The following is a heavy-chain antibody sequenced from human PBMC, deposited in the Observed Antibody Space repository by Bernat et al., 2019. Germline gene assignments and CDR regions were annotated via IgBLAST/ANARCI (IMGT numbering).Heavy chain of an antibody. D-gene: IGHD5-12*01. CDR3: VGDRGATIWRV. CDR2: INYSGTT. J-gene: IGHJ4*02. V-gene: IGHV4-31*03. Sequence: QVQLQESGPGLVKPSQTLSLSCPVSGESITSVGYYWSCIRQFPGKGLEWIVSINYSGTTYYTPSLKSRVNISVDTSKNQFSLKLNSVTASDTAVYYCVGDRGATIWRVWGQGNLVTVSS. CDR1: GESITSVGYY.